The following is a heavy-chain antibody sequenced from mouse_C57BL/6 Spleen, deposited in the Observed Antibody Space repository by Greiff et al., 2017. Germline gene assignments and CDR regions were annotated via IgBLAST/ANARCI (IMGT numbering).Heavy chain of an antibody. D-gene: IGHD2-12*01. V-gene: IGHV1-74*01. CDR3: AITYYRSLGWDY. CDR2: IHPSDSDP. CDR1: GYTFTSYW. Sequence: QVQLQQPGAELVKPGASVKVSCKASGYTFTSYWMHWVKQRPGQGLEWIGRIHPSDSDPNYNQKFKGKATLTVDKSSSTAYMQLSSLTSEDSAVYYCAITYYRSLGWDYWGKGTSGTVSS. J-gene: IGHJ4*01.